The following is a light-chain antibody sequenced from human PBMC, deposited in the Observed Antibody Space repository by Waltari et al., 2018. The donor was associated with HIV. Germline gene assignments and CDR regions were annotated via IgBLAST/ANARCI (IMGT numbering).Light chain of an antibody. V-gene: IGLV3-1*01. J-gene: IGLJ3*02. CDR1: KLGDKY. CDR2: QDS. CDR3: QVWDSSLWV. Sequence: SYELTQPPSVSVSPGQTASITSSGDKLGDKYACWYQQKPGQSPVLVIYQDSKRPSGIPERFSGSNSWNTATLTISGTQTLDEADYYCQVWDSSLWVFGGGTKLTVL.